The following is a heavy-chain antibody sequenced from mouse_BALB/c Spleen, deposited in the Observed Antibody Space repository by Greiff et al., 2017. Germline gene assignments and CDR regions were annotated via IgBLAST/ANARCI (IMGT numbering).Heavy chain of an antibody. J-gene: IGHJ2*01. Sequence: QVQLQQPGAELVKPGASVKLSCKASGYTFTSYWMHWVKQRPGQGLEWIGEIDPSDSYTNYNQKFKGKATLTVDKSSSTAYMQLSSLTSEDSAVYYCARRGNYGFDYWGQGTTLTVSS. CDR3: ARRGNYGFDY. CDR1: GYTFTSYW. CDR2: IDPSDSYT. D-gene: IGHD2-1*01. V-gene: IGHV1-69*02.